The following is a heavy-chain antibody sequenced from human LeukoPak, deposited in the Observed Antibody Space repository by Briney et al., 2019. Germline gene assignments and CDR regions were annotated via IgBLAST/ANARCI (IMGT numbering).Heavy chain of an antibody. Sequence: SETLSLTCTVSGGSINSYYWSWIRQPPGKGLEWIGYIYYSGSTNYSPSLKSRVTISVDTSKNQFSLRLSSVTAADTAVYYCARASGWYNCFDPWGQGTLVTVSS. V-gene: IGHV4-59*01. D-gene: IGHD6-19*01. CDR1: GGSINSYY. CDR2: IYYSGST. CDR3: ARASGWYNCFDP. J-gene: IGHJ5*02.